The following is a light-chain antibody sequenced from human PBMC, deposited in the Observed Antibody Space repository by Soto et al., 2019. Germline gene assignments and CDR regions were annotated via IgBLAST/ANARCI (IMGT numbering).Light chain of an antibody. CDR2: GVF. CDR3: QHYEGSPRT. CDR1: QAVNNDY. V-gene: IGKV3-20*01. J-gene: IGKJ2*01. Sequence: ETVLTQSPGTVSLSPGERATLSCTTSQAVNNDYLAWYQQKPGQAPRLLIYGVFNRATGIPDRFSGSGSGTYFTLTISGLEPEDSAIYYCQHYEGSPRTFCQGTNVEI.